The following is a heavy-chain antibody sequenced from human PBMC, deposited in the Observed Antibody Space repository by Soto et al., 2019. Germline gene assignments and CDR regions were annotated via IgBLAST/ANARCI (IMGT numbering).Heavy chain of an antibody. J-gene: IGHJ6*02. V-gene: IGHV3-23*01. Sequence: EVQLLESGGGLVQPGGSLRLSCAASGFTFSSYAMSWVRQAPGKGLEWVSAISGSGGSTYYADSVKGRFTISRDNSKNTLYLQMNSLRAEDTAVYYCAKDPGDSTNGPFYYYYGMDVWGQGTTVTVSS. CDR2: ISGSGGST. D-gene: IGHD6-13*01. CDR1: GFTFSSYA. CDR3: AKDPGDSTNGPFYYYYGMDV.